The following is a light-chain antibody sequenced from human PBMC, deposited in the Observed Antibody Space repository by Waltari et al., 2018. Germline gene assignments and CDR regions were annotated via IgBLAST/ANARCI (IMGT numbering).Light chain of an antibody. CDR3: TSYTSSSTLYV. Sequence: QSALTQPASVSGSPGQSITISCTGTSSDVGGYNYVSWYQQHPGKAPKLIIYEVTNRPSGVSNRFSGSKSGSTASLTSSGLQAGDEADYYCTSYTSSSTLYVFGTGTQVTVL. CDR1: SSDVGGYNY. J-gene: IGLJ1*01. CDR2: EVT. V-gene: IGLV2-14*01.